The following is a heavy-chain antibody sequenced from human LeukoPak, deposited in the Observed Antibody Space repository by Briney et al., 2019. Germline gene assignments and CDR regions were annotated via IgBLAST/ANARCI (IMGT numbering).Heavy chain of an antibody. CDR2: INPSGSNK. Sequence: ASETVSRKSSGYTFTSYYMQWVRLAPAPGLEWTGIINPSGSNKSYAQKFQGRVTMTRDTTTSTVYMELSSLRSEDTAVYYCTGEEDYGGNIDYWGQGTLVTVSS. J-gene: IGHJ4*02. D-gene: IGHD4-23*01. V-gene: IGHV1-46*01. CDR3: TGEEDYGGNIDY. CDR1: GYTFTSYY.